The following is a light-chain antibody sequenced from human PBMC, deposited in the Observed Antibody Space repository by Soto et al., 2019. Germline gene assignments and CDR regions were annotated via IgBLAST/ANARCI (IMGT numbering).Light chain of an antibody. V-gene: IGKV3-15*01. CDR1: QGIGST. Sequence: IVMTQSPATLSVSPGERATLSCRASQGIGSTLAWYQQKPGQTPRLLIYDASTRATGIPARFSGIGSGTAFTLIISSLQSEDFGVYYCQHYNSYSEAFGQGTKVELK. J-gene: IGKJ1*01. CDR2: DAS. CDR3: QHYNSYSEA.